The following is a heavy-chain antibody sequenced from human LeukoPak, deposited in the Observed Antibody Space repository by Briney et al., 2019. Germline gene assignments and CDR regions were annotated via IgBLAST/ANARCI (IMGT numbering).Heavy chain of an antibody. D-gene: IGHD3-22*01. V-gene: IGHV1-2*02. CDR2: INPNSGGT. CDR1: GYTFTGYY. J-gene: IGHJ3*02. Sequence: RASVKVSCKASGYTFTGYYMHWARQAPGQGLEWMGWINPNSGGTNYAQKFQGRVTMTRDTSISTAYMELSRLRSDDTAVYYCASVYYYDSSGYYYGAFDIWGQGTMVTVSS. CDR3: ASVYYYDSSGYYYGAFDI.